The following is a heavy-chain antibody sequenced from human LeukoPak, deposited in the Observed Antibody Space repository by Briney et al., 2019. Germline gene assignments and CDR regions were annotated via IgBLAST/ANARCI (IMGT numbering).Heavy chain of an antibody. V-gene: IGHV4-38-2*02. D-gene: IGHD6-6*01. CDR3: ARALSSSSGHDAFDI. CDR2: IYHSGST. CDR1: GYSISSGYY. J-gene: IGHJ3*02. Sequence: SETLSLTCTVSGYSISSGYYWGWIRQPPGKGLEWIGSIYHSGSTYYKPPLKSRVTISVDTSKNQFSLKLSSVTAADTAVYYCARALSSSSGHDAFDIWGQGTMVTVSS.